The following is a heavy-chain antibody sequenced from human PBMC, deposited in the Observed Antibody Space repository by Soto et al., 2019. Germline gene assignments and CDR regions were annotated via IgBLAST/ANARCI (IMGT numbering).Heavy chain of an antibody. CDR3: AREGGAKGGSGRVPGGLDP. V-gene: IGHV1-69*04. CDR1: GGTFSSYT. D-gene: IGHD1-1*01. J-gene: IGHJ5*02. Sequence: ASVKVSCKASGGTFSSYTISWVRQAPGQGLEWMGRIIPILGIANYAQKFQGRVTITADKSTSTAYMELSSLRSEDTAVYYCAREGGAKGGSGRVPGGLDPWGQGTLVTVSS. CDR2: IIPILGIA.